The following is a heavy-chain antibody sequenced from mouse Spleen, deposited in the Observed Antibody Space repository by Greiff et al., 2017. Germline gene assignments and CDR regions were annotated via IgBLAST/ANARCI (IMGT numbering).Heavy chain of an antibody. Sequence: EVQRVESGGGLVKPGGSLKLSCAASGFTFSSYAMSWVRQTPEKRLEWVATISSGGSYTYYPDSVKGRFTISRDNAKNTLYLQMSSLRSEDTAMYYCASPWDYFDYWGQGTTLTVSS. V-gene: IGHV5-9-3*01. J-gene: IGHJ2*01. CDR3: ASPWDYFDY. CDR1: GFTFSSYA. CDR2: ISSGGSYT. D-gene: IGHD4-1*01.